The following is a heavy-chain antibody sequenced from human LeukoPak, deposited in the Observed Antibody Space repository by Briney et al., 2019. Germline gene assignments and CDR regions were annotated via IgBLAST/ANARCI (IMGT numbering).Heavy chain of an antibody. CDR2: IRGSSSTM. J-gene: IGHJ4*02. D-gene: IGHD3-10*01. V-gene: IGHV3-48*01. Sequence: PGGSLRLSCAASGFTFSSYSMNWVRQAPGKGLEWVSYIRGSSSTMYYADSVKGRFTISRNNAKNSLYLQMNSLRAEDTAVYYCARAYYYGSGSYYTSDYWGQGTLVTVSS. CDR1: GFTFSSYS. CDR3: ARAYYYGSGSYYTSDY.